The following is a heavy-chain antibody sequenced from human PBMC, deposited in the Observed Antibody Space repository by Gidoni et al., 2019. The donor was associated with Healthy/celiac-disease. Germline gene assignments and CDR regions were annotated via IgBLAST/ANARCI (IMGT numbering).Heavy chain of an antibody. J-gene: IGHJ5*02. CDR1: GGSISSSSSY. CDR2: IYYSGST. D-gene: IGHD6-13*01. CDR3: ARDHSPGIAAAGTSGWFDP. Sequence: QLQLQESGPGLVKPSTTLSLTCTASGGSISSSSSYRGWIRQPPGKGLEWIGSIYYSGSTYYNPSLKSRVTISVDTSKNQFSRKLSSVTAADTAVYYCARDHSPGIAAAGTSGWFDPWGQGTLVTVSS. V-gene: IGHV4-39*07.